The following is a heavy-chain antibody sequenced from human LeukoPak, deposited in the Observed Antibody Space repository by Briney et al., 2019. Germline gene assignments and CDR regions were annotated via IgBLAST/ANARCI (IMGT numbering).Heavy chain of an antibody. CDR2: ISSSGSTI. CDR1: GFTFSDYY. J-gene: IGHJ4*02. Sequence: GGSLRLSCAASGFTFSDYYMSWIRQAPGKGLEWVSYISSSGSTIYYADSVKGRFTISRDNAENSLYLQMNSLRAEDTAVYYCARAPPPLDCSSTSCPFDYWGQGTLVTVSS. V-gene: IGHV3-11*04. D-gene: IGHD2-2*01. CDR3: ARAPPPLDCSSTSCPFDY.